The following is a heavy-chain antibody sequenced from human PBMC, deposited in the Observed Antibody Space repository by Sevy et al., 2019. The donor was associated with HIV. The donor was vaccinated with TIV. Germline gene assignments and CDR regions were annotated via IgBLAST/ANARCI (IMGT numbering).Heavy chain of an antibody. CDR1: GGTFSSYA. J-gene: IGHJ6*02. CDR2: IIPIFGTA. CDR3: ARAAVVAARVYYYGMDV. D-gene: IGHD2-15*01. V-gene: IGHV1-69*13. Sequence: ASVKVSCKASGGTFSSYAISWVRQAPGQGLEWMGGIIPIFGTANYAQKFQGRVTITADESTSTAYMELCSLRSEDTAVYYCARAAVVAARVYYYGMDVWGQGTTVTVSS.